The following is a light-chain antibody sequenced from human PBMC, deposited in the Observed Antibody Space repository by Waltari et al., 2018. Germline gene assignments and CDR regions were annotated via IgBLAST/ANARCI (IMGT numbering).Light chain of an antibody. Sequence: QSVLTQAPSASGPPGPRITISCSGTSSHIGSHTVNWYQQIPGTAPKLVIHVNDQRPSGVPDRFSGSKSGTSASLAISGLQSDDEAFYHCATWDDSVDGWVFGGGTRLTVL. V-gene: IGLV1-44*01. CDR3: ATWDDSVDGWV. CDR2: VND. CDR1: SSHIGSHT. J-gene: IGLJ3*02.